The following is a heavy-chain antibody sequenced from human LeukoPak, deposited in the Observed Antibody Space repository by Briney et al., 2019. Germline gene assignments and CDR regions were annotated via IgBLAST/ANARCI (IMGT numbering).Heavy chain of an antibody. CDR3: ARGRSLGDSSVADFDY. V-gene: IGHV4-34*01. D-gene: IGHD2-21*02. CDR1: GGSFSGYY. J-gene: IGHJ4*02. CDR2: INHSGST. Sequence: SETLSLTCAVYGGSFSGYYWSWIRQPPGKGLEWIGEINHSGSTNYNPSLKGRVTISVDTSKNQFSLKLSSVTAADTAVYYCARGRSLGDSSVADFDYWGQGTLVTVSS.